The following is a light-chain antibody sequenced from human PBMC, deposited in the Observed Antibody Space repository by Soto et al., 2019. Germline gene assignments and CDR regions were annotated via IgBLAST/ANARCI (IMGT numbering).Light chain of an antibody. CDR3: QQYDNWPLT. CDR2: GAS. CDR1: QSISNN. V-gene: IGKV3-15*01. Sequence: EIVMTQSPATLSVSPGERATLSCRASQSISNNLAWYQQKPGQSPRLLIYGASTRATSGPARFSGSGSGTEFTLTISSLQSEDFAVYYCQQYDNWPLTFGGGNKVEIK. J-gene: IGKJ4*01.